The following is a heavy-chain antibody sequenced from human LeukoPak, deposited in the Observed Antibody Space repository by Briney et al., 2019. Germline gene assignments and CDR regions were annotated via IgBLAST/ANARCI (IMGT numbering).Heavy chain of an antibody. CDR1: GFTFSNAW. V-gene: IGHV3-15*01. CDR2: FKSKTDGGTT. J-gene: IGHJ4*02. D-gene: IGHD3-10*01. Sequence: GGSLRLSCVASGFTFSNAWMNWVRQAPGKGLEWVGRFKSKTDGGTTDYAAPVKGRFTISRDDPKNTLYLQMNSLKTEDTGVYYCTTERRFGECFDYWGQGALVTVSS. CDR3: TTERRFGECFDY.